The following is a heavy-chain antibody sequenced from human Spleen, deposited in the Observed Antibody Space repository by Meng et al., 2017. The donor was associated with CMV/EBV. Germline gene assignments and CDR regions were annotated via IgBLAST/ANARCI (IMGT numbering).Heavy chain of an antibody. V-gene: IGHV3-43*01. CDR2: ISWDGNDT. CDR1: YS. Sequence: YSMHWVRQPPGKVLEWVSLISWDGNDTYYADSVKGRFTISRDNSKNSLYLQMHSLRSEDTALYYCAKDFSNWSGVNCSDTSCYIDYWGQGTLVTVSS. D-gene: IGHD2-2*01. CDR3: AKDFSNWSGVNCSDTSCYIDY. J-gene: IGHJ4*02.